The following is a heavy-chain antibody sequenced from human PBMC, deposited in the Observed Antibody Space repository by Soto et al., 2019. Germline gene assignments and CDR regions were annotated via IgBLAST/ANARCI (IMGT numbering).Heavy chain of an antibody. D-gene: IGHD3-16*02. V-gene: IGHV2-5*02. Sequence: QITLKESGPTLVKPTQTLTLTCTFSGFSLSTSGVGVGWIRQPPGKALEWLALIYWDDDKRYSPSLKSRLTITKDTSKKQVVLTMTNMDPVDTATYYCAKTRDYIWGSYRSYYFDYWGQGTLVTVSS. J-gene: IGHJ4*02. CDR3: AKTRDYIWGSYRSYYFDY. CDR1: GFSLSTSGVG. CDR2: IYWDDDK.